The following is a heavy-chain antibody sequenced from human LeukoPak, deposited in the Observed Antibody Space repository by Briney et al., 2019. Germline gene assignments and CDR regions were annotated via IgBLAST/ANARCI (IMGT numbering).Heavy chain of an antibody. D-gene: IGHD3-16*02. CDR1: GYTFTSYG. CDR2: ISAYNGNT. CDR3: ARVSGSVSYYYYYGMDV. Sequence: ASVKVSCTASGYTFTSYGISWVRQAPGQGLEWMGWISAYNGNTNYAQKLQGRVTMTTDTSTSTAYMELRSLRSDDTAVYYCARVSGSVSYYYYYGMDVWGQGTTVTVS. V-gene: IGHV1-18*01. J-gene: IGHJ6*02.